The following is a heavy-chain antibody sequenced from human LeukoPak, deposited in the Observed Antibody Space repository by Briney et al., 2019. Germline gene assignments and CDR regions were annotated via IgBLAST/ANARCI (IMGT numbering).Heavy chain of an antibody. V-gene: IGHV1-18*01. CDR2: ISAYNGNT. CDR1: GYTFTSYG. J-gene: IGHJ3*02. D-gene: IGHD3-9*01. CDR3: ARSSYYDILTGYYAPGAFDI. Sequence: VASVKVSCKASGYTFTSYGISWVRQAPGQGLEWMGWISAYNGNTNYAQKLQGRVAMTTDTSTSTAYMELRSLRSDDTAVYYCARSSYYDILTGYYAPGAFDIWGQGTMVTVSS.